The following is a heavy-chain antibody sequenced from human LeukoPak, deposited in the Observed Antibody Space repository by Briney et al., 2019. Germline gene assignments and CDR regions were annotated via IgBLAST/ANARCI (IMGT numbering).Heavy chain of an antibody. CDR3: ARYRGGNWFDP. CDR2: IKQDGSEK. V-gene: IGHV3-7*01. CDR1: GFTFSNYW. D-gene: IGHD1-26*01. J-gene: IGHJ5*02. Sequence: GGSLRPSCAASGFTFSNYWMSWVRQAPGKGLEWVANIKQDGSEKYYVDSVKGRFTIFRDNAKNSLYLQMNSLRVEDTALYYCARYRGGNWFDPWGQGTLVTVSS.